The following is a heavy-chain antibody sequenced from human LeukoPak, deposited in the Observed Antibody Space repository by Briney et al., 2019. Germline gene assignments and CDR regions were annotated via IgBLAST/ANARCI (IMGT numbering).Heavy chain of an antibody. Sequence: PSETLSLTCAVYGGSFSGYYWSWIRQPPGKGLEWIGEINHSGSTNYNPSLKSRVTISVDTSKNQFSLKLSPVTAADTAVYYCARQYGQRTYTDFDYWGQGTLVTVSS. J-gene: IGHJ4*02. CDR3: ARQYGQRTYTDFDY. CDR1: GGSFSGYY. V-gene: IGHV4-34*01. D-gene: IGHD2-2*02. CDR2: INHSGST.